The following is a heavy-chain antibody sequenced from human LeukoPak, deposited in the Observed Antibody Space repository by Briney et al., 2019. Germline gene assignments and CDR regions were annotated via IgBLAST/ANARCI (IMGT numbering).Heavy chain of an antibody. CDR2: INHSGST. V-gene: IGHV4-34*01. J-gene: IGHJ5*02. CDR3: ARGASSGWPNWFDP. D-gene: IGHD6-19*01. Sequence: SETLSLTCAVYGGSFSGYYWSWIRQPPGKGLEWSGEINHSGSTNYNPSLKSRVTISVDTSKNKFSLKLSSVTAADTAVYYCARGASSGWPNWFDPWGQGTLVTVSS. CDR1: GGSFSGYY.